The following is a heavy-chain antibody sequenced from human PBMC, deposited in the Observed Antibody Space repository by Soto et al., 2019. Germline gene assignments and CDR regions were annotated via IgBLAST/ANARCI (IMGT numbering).Heavy chain of an antibody. Sequence: QVQLVQSGAEVKKPGASVKVSCKASGYTFTTYGISWVRQAPGQGLEWMGWISPYNGNINYAQKIQGRVTMTTDTSTSTAYMELRSLRSDDTAVYYCAREHYYDSSGYYFDCWGQGTLVTVSS. D-gene: IGHD3-22*01. CDR3: AREHYYDSSGYYFDC. CDR2: ISPYNGNI. V-gene: IGHV1-18*01. CDR1: GYTFTTYG. J-gene: IGHJ4*02.